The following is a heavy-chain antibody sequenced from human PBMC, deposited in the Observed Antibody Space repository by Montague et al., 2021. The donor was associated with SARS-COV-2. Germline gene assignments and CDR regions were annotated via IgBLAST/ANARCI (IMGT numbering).Heavy chain of an antibody. J-gene: IGHJ4*02. Sequence: SETLSLTCAVYGGSFSGYYWNWIRQPPGEGLEWLGEINHSGSPNYNPSLKSRVTMSLDTSKNQFSLKLSSVTAADTAVYFCARGFRTVEMPTISFDYWGQGTLVTVSS. CDR3: ARGFRTVEMPTISFDY. CDR1: GGSFSGYY. D-gene: IGHD5-24*01. V-gene: IGHV4-34*01. CDR2: INHSGSP.